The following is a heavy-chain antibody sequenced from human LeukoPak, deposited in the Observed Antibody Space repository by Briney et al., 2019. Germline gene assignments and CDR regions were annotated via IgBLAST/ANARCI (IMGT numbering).Heavy chain of an antibody. J-gene: IGHJ5*02. Sequence: PGGSLRLSCAASGFTFSSYSMNWVRQAPGKGLEWVSSISSSSSYIYYADSVKGRFTISRDNAKNSLYLQMNSLRAEGTAVYYCAREVVVGATAIFDPWGQGTLVTVSS. D-gene: IGHD1-26*01. CDR3: AREVVVGATAIFDP. CDR1: GFTFSSYS. CDR2: ISSSSSYI. V-gene: IGHV3-21*01.